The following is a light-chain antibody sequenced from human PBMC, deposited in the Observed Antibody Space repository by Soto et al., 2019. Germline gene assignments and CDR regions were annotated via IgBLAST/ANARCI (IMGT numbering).Light chain of an antibody. V-gene: IGLV2-14*01. Sequence: QSALTQPASVSGSPGQPITISCTGTSSDVGRYNYVSWYQQHPGKAPKLMIYGVSNRPSGVSNRFSGSKSGNTASLTISGLHAEDDSYYYCSAYTSSTTVIFGGGTKLTVL. CDR3: SAYTSSTTVI. J-gene: IGLJ2*01. CDR1: SSDVGRYNY. CDR2: GVS.